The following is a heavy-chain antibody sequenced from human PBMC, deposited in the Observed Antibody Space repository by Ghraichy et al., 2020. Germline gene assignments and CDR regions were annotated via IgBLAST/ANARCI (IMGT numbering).Heavy chain of an antibody. Sequence: SETLSLTCTVSGGSISSSSYYWGWIRQPPGKGLEWIGSIYYSGSTYYNPSLKSRVTISVDTSKNQFSLKLSSVTAADTAVYYCARQTFITIFGVVWGQGTLVTVSS. V-gene: IGHV4-39*01. CDR1: GGSISSSSYY. J-gene: IGHJ4*02. D-gene: IGHD3-3*01. CDR3: ARQTFITIFGVV. CDR2: IYYSGST.